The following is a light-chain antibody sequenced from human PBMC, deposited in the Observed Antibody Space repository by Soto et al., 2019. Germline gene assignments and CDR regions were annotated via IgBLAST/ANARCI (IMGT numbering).Light chain of an antibody. CDR3: QQYNSDSKT. Sequence: DIQMTQSPSSLSASEGDRVTITCRASQSISSWLAWYQQKPGRAPKILIYDASKLESGVPSRFSGSGYGTHFTLTISSLQPDDFATYYCQQYNSDSKTFGQGTKVDNK. CDR1: QSISSW. CDR2: DAS. V-gene: IGKV1-5*01. J-gene: IGKJ1*01.